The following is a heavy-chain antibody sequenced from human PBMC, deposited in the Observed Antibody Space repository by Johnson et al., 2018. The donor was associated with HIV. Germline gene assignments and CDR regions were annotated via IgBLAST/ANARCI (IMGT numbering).Heavy chain of an antibody. V-gene: IGHV3-66*02. D-gene: IGHD4-23*01. CDR1: GFTVRSNY. J-gene: IGHJ3*01. Sequence: VQLVESGGGVVQPGRSLRLSCATSGFTVRSNYMSWVRQAPGKGLEWVSVIYSGGSTYYADSVKGRFTISRDNSKNTLYLQMNSLRAEDTAVYYCAKEAYGGNSPHAFDLWGQGTMVIVSS. CDR2: IYSGGST. CDR3: AKEAYGGNSPHAFDL.